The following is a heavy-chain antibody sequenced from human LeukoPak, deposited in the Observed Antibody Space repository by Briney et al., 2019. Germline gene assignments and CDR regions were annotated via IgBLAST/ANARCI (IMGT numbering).Heavy chain of an antibody. CDR1: GFTFSSYS. CDR2: ISSSSSYI. D-gene: IGHD1-26*01. J-gene: IGHJ4*02. V-gene: IGHV3-21*01. Sequence: PGGSLRLSCAASGFTFSSYSMNWVRQAPGKGLEWVSSISSSSSYIYYADSVKGRFTISRDNAKNSLYLQMNSLRAEDTAVYYCARGNIVGATRVDYWGQGTLVTVSS. CDR3: ARGNIVGATRVDY.